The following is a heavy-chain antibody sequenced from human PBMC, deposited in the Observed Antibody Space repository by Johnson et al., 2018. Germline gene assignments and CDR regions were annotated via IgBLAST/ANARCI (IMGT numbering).Heavy chain of an antibody. CDR3: ARVISFFYYYMDV. Sequence: VQLVQSGGGLVQPWGSLRLSCAASGFTFSNYAMSWVRQAPGKGLEWLSYISSSSSSIYYADSVKGRFTVSRDNAKNSLFLQMNSLRAEDTAVYYCARVISFFYYYMDVWGKGTTVTVSS. J-gene: IGHJ6*03. D-gene: IGHD3-3*02. CDR2: ISSSSSSI. CDR1: GFTFSNYA. V-gene: IGHV3-48*01.